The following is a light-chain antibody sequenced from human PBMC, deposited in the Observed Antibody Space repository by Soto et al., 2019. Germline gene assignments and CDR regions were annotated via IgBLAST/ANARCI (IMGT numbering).Light chain of an antibody. CDR2: DVT. CDR3: CSYAGNNILV. Sequence: QSVLTRPRSVSGSLGQSLTISCTGASSDVGSYNYVSWYQQYPGKAPKLLIYDVTQRPSGVPDRFSGSKSGNTASLSISGLQAADDADYYCCSYAGNNILVFGGGTKLTVL. CDR1: SSDVGSYNY. J-gene: IGLJ2*01. V-gene: IGLV2-11*01.